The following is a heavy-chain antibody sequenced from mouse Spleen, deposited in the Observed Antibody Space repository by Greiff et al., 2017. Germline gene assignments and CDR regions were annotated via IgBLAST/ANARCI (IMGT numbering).Heavy chain of an antibody. D-gene: IGHD3-1*01. J-gene: IGHJ2*01. CDR2: ISSGSSTI. CDR1: GFTFSDYG. V-gene: IGHV5-17*01. Sequence: DVKLVESGGGLVKPGGSLKLSCAASGFTFSDYGMHWVRQAPEKGLEWVAYISSGSSTIYYADTVKGRFTISRDNAKNTLFLQMTSLRSEDTAMYYCARRAARAFYFDYWGQGTTLTVSS. CDR3: ARRAARAFYFDY.